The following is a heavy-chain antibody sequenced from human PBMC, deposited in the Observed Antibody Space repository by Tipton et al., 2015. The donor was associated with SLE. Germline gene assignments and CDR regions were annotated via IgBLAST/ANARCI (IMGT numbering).Heavy chain of an antibody. J-gene: IGHJ3*02. D-gene: IGHD3-9*01. CDR1: GDSITSGSYY. Sequence: TLSLTCSVSGDSITSGSYYWGWLRQPPGKGPEWIGSIYHSGTTFYNPSPKSRVTISVDTSKNQFSLKLTSATAADTAVYYCARGLGMEAFDNWSQGTLVSVSS. CDR2: IYHSGTT. V-gene: IGHV4-39*07. CDR3: ARGLGMEAFDN.